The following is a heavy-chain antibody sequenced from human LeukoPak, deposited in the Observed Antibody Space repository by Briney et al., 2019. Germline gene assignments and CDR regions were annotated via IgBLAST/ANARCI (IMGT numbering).Heavy chain of an antibody. CDR3: ARGVRIAVAGYIDY. CDR2: VSGSGGST. V-gene: IGHV3-23*01. Sequence: GGSLRLSCAASRVTFSSDAMSGGRQAPGKGLEWGSAVSGSGGSTYYADSVKGRFTISRDKSKNTLYLQMNSLRAEDTAVYYCARGVRIAVAGYIDYWGQGPLVTVSS. J-gene: IGHJ4*02. CDR1: RVTFSSDA. D-gene: IGHD6-19*01.